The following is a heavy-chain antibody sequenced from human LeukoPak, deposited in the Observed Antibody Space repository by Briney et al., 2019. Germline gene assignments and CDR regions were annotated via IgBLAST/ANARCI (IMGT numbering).Heavy chain of an antibody. J-gene: IGHJ4*02. V-gene: IGHV4-59*01. D-gene: IGHD1-26*01. CDR1: GGSISSYY. Sequence: TETLSLTCTVSGGSISSYYWSWIRQPPGKGLEWIGYIYYSGSTNYNPSLKSRVTISVDTSKNQFSLKLSSVTAADTAVYYCARGGGSYHLDYWGQGTLVTVSS. CDR3: ARGGGSYHLDY. CDR2: IYYSGST.